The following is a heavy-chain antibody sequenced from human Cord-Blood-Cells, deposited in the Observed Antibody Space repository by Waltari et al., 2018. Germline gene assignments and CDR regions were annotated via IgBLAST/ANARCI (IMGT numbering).Heavy chain of an antibody. V-gene: IGHV4-39*01. CDR1: GGSISSSSYY. J-gene: IGHJ4*02. CDR2: IYYSGST. CDR3: ARHIRFLEWLGMNFDY. Sequence: QLQLQESGPGLVKPSETLSLTCPVSGGSISSSSYYWGWIRHPPGKGLEWIGSIYYSGSTYYNPSLKSRVTISVDTSKNQFSLKLSSVTAADTAVYYCARHIRFLEWLGMNFDYWGQGTLVTVSS. D-gene: IGHD3-3*01.